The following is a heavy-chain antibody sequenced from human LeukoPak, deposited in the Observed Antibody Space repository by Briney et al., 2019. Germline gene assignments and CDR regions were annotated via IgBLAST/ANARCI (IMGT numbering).Heavy chain of an antibody. V-gene: IGHV4-59*01. CDR1: GGSISSYY. Sequence: PSETLSLTCTVSGGSISSYYWSWIRQPPGKGLEWIGYIYYSGSTNYNPSLKKRVPISVDTSKNQFSLKLSSVTAADTAVYYCASTLSGVAATHNLDYWGQGTLVTVSS. CDR3: ASTLSGVAATHNLDY. D-gene: IGHD2-15*01. J-gene: IGHJ4*02. CDR2: IYYSGST.